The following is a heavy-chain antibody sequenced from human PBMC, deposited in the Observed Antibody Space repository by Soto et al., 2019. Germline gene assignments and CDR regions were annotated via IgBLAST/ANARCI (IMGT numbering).Heavy chain of an antibody. J-gene: IGHJ4*02. Sequence: ASVKVSCKASGYTFTSYAMHWVRQAPGQRLEWMGWINAGNGNTKYSQKFQGRVTITRDTSSSTAYMELSSLRSEDTAVYYCARGPGGPDGPGDYWGQGTLVTVSS. V-gene: IGHV1-3*01. CDR2: INAGNGNT. CDR1: GYTFTSYA. D-gene: IGHD2-15*01. CDR3: ARGPGGPDGPGDY.